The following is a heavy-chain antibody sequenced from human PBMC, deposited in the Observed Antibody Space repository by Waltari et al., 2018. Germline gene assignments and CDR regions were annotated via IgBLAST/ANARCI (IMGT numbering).Heavy chain of an antibody. CDR1: GFTFSSYG. J-gene: IGHJ3*02. Sequence: QVQLVESGGGVVQPGRSLRLSCAASGFTFSSYGMHWVRQAPGKGLEWVAVIWYDGSNKYYADSVKGRFTISRDNSKNTLYLQMNSLRAEDTALYYCAKRGGVATMPDAFDIWGQGTMVTVSS. CDR3: AKRGGVATMPDAFDI. CDR2: IWYDGSNK. D-gene: IGHD5-12*01. V-gene: IGHV3-33*06.